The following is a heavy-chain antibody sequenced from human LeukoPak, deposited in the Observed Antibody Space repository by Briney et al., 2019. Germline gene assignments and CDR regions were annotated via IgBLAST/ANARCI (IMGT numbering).Heavy chain of an antibody. D-gene: IGHD2-2*02. CDR2: MNPNNGNA. J-gene: IGHJ4*02. CDR3: ARAPYTLDY. CDR1: GYTFSNFD. V-gene: IGHV1-8*01. Sequence: ASVKVSCKASGYTFSNFDINWVRQASGQGLEWVGWMNPNNGNAGYAQKLQGRVTLTTDTSTSTAYMELRSLRSDDTAVYYCARAPYTLDYWGQGTLVTVSS.